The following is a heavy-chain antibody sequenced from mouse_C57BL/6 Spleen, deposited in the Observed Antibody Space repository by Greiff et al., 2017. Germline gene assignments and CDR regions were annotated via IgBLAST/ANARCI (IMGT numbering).Heavy chain of an antibody. D-gene: IGHD1-1*01. CDR3: ARELRRDYAMDY. Sequence: EVKVEESGGGLVKPGGSLKLSCAASGFTFSSYAMSWVRQTPEKRLEWVATISDGGSYTYYPDNVKGRFTISRDNAKNHLYLQMSHLKSEDTAMYYCARELRRDYAMDYWGQGTSVTVSS. CDR1: GFTFSSYA. CDR2: ISDGGSYT. J-gene: IGHJ4*01. V-gene: IGHV5-4*01.